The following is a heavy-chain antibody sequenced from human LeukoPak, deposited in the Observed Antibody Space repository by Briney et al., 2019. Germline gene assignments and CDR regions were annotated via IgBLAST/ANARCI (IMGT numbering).Heavy chain of an antibody. CDR1: GFTFSSYS. Sequence: GGSLRLSCAASGFTFSSYSMNWVRQAPGKGLEWGSYISGSSSTIYYADSVKGRFTISRDNGKNTLYLQMNSLRAEDTAVYYCARRTANDYWGQGTLVTVSS. CDR3: ARRTANDY. V-gene: IGHV3-48*01. CDR2: ISGSSSTI. J-gene: IGHJ4*02. D-gene: IGHD1-1*01.